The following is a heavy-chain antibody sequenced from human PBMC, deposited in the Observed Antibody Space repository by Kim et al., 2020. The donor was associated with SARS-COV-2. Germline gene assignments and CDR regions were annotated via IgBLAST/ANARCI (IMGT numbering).Heavy chain of an antibody. CDR1: GGSISSSSYY. CDR2: IYYSGST. CDR3: ARLKNWGLSVGFDY. D-gene: IGHD3-16*01. J-gene: IGHJ4*02. Sequence: SETLSLTCTVSGGSISSSSYYWGWIRQPPGKGLEWIGSIYYSGSTYYNPSLKSRVTISVDTSKNQFSLKLSSVTAADTAVYYCARLKNWGLSVGFDYWGQGTLVTVSS. V-gene: IGHV4-39*01.